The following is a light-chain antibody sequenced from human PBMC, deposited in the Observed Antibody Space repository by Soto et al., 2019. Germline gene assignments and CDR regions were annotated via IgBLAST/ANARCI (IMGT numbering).Light chain of an antibody. Sequence: QSALTQPPSVSGSPGQSVAISCTRTSSDIGAYNRVSWYQQPPGTAPKLMIYDVNNRPAGVPDRFSGSKSGNTASLTISGLQADDEADYYCSSFTSSNTYVFVTGTKVTVL. CDR3: SSFTSSNTYV. V-gene: IGLV2-18*02. J-gene: IGLJ1*01. CDR1: SSDIGAYNR. CDR2: DVN.